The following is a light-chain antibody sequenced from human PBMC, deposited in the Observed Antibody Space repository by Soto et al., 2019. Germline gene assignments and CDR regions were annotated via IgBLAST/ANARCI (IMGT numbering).Light chain of an antibody. V-gene: IGKV3-11*01. Sequence: EIVLTQSPATLSLSPGDRATLSCRASQSVSSYLAWYQQKPGQAPRLLIYDASNRATGIPARFSGSGSGTDFTLTITSLEPEDFAVYYCQQRSNRPSTFVGGTTVEIK. CDR1: QSVSSY. J-gene: IGKJ4*01. CDR2: DAS. CDR3: QQRSNRPST.